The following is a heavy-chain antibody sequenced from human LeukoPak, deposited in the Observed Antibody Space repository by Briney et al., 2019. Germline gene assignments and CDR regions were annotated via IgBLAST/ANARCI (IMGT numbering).Heavy chain of an antibody. J-gene: IGHJ4*02. D-gene: IGHD6-19*01. CDR1: GFTFADYT. CDR2: ISRDGSST. V-gene: IGHV3-43*01. Sequence: AGSLRLSCAASGFTFADYTMHWVRQAPGKGLEWVSLISRDGSSTYYADSVKGRFTISRDNSKNSLYLQMNSLRTEDTALYYCAKDRSLAVYSVGWPVDYWGQGTLVTVSS. CDR3: AKDRSLAVYSVGWPVDY.